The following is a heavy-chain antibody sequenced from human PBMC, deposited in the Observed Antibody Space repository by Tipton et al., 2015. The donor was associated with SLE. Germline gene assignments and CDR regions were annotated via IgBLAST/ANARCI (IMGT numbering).Heavy chain of an antibody. J-gene: IGHJ3*02. CDR3: ARADVVLRLGPDHDAFDI. D-gene: IGHD2/OR15-2a*01. CDR1: GGSISSYY. Sequence: LRLSCTVSGGSISSYYWSWIRQPPGKGLERIGCIYYSGSTNYNPSLKSRVTISVDTSKNQFSLKLSSVTAADTAVYYCARADVVLRLGPDHDAFDIWGQGTMVTVS. CDR2: IYYSGST. V-gene: IGHV4-59*01.